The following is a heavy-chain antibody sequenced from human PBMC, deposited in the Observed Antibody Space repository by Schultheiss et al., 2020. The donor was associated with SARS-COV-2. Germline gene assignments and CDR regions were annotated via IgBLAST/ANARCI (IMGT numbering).Heavy chain of an antibody. CDR1: GFTFSSYA. Sequence: GGSLRLSCAASGFTFSSYAMNWVRQAPGKGLEWVSSFSGSGGSTYYADSVKGRFTISRDNSKNTLYLQMNSLRAEDTAVYYCAKDSPIVGATFDYWGQGTLVTVSS. V-gene: IGHV3-23*01. D-gene: IGHD1-26*01. J-gene: IGHJ4*02. CDR2: FSGSGGST. CDR3: AKDSPIVGATFDY.